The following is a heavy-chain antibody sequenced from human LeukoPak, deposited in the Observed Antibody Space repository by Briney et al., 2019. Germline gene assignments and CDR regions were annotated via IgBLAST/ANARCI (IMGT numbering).Heavy chain of an antibody. J-gene: IGHJ6*03. D-gene: IGHD3-9*01. CDR1: GFTFSDYW. V-gene: IGHV3-7*01. Sequence: PGGSLRLSCAASGFTFSDYWMTWVRQAPGKGLEWVANIKEDGSQKYYVDSVQGRFTISRDNAKNSLYLQMNSLRAEDTSIYYCARTPGYFRSYYYMDVWGKGTTVTVSS. CDR3: ARTPGYFRSYYYMDV. CDR2: IKEDGSQK.